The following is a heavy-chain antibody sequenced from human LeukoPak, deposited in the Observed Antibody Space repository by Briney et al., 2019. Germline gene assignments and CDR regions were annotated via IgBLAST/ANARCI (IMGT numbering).Heavy chain of an antibody. CDR1: GYTFTSYY. D-gene: IGHD3-10*01. CDR2: INPSGGST. V-gene: IGHV1-46*01. CDR3: ARGPFSGRITMVRGVPDY. J-gene: IGHJ4*02. Sequence: ASVKVSCKASGYTFTSYYMHWVRQAPGQGLEWMGIINPSGGSTSYAQKFQGRVTISVDTSKNQFSLKLSSVTAADTAVYYCARGPFSGRITMVRGVPDYWGQGTLVTVSS.